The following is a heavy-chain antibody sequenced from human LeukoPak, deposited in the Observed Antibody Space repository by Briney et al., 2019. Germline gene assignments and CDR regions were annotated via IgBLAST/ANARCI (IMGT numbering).Heavy chain of an antibody. CDR2: IRQDGSEK. CDR3: VRDLGGRSGH. Sequence: GGSLRLSCAASGFSFSTYWMSWVRQAPGKGLEWVATIRQDGSEKLYVDSVKGRFTISRDNAKNSLYLQMSSLGVEDTAVYYCVRDLGGRSGHWGPGTLVTVSS. D-gene: IGHD1-26*01. J-gene: IGHJ4*02. CDR1: GFSFSTYW. V-gene: IGHV3-7*01.